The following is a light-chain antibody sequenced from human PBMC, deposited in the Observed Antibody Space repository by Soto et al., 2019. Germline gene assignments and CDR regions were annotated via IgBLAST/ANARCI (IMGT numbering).Light chain of an antibody. CDR3: QVWDTDSAHVV. CDR2: YDS. CDR1: NIGSKS. J-gene: IGLJ2*01. V-gene: IGLV3-21*04. Sequence: SYELTQAPSVSVAPGKTARITCGGNNIGSKSVQWYQQRPGQAPVLVIYYDSDRPSGIPERFSGSNSGNTATLTISRVEAGDEADYYCQVWDTDSAHVVFGGGTKLTVL.